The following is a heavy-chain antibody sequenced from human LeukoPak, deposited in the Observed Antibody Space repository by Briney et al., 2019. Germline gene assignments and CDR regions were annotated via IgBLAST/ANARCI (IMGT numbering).Heavy chain of an antibody. Sequence: GGSLRLSCAASGFTFSSYWTSWVRQAPGKGLEWVANIKQDGSEKYNVDSVKGRFTISRDNAKNSLYLQMNSLRAEDTALYYCASGRQLGYWGQGTLVTVSS. V-gene: IGHV3-7*01. CDR2: IKQDGSEK. CDR3: ASGRQLGY. CDR1: GFTFSSYW. D-gene: IGHD3-16*01. J-gene: IGHJ4*02.